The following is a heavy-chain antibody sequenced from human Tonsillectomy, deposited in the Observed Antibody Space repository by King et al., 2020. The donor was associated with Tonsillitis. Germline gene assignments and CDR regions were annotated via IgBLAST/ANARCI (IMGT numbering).Heavy chain of an antibody. Sequence: VQLQESGPGLVKPSETLSLTCAVSGYSISSGYYWGWIRQPPGKGLEWIGSIYHSGSTYYNPSLKSRVTISVDTSKNQFSLKLTSVTAADTAVYYCAREMGMETEYFDSWGQGTLVTVSS. CDR1: GYSISSGYY. D-gene: IGHD6-13*01. J-gene: IGHJ4*02. V-gene: IGHV4-38-2*02. CDR2: IYHSGST. CDR3: AREMGMETEYFDS.